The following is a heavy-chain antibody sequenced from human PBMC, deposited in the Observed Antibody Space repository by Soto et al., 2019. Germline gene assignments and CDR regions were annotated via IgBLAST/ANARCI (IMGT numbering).Heavy chain of an antibody. CDR2: ISYDGSNK. D-gene: IGHD5-18*01. J-gene: IGHJ4*02. CDR1: GFTFSSYG. Sequence: GSLRLSCAASGFTFSSYGMHWVRQAPGKGLEWVAVISYDGSNKYYADSVKGRFTISRDNSKNTLYLQMNSLRAEDTAVYYCAKDARLDTLVSDYWGQGTLVTVSS. CDR3: AKDARLDTLVSDY. V-gene: IGHV3-30*18.